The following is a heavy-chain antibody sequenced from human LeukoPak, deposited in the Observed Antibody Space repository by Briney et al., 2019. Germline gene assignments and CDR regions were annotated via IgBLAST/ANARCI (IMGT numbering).Heavy chain of an antibody. Sequence: AGGSLRLSCAASGFTFSSYWMNWARQAPGKGLEWVASINHNGNVNYYVDSVKGRFTISRDNAKNSLYLQMNNLRVEDTAVYYCAREEVKSFDNWGQGTLVTVSS. CDR1: GFTFSSYW. CDR2: INHNGNVN. J-gene: IGHJ4*02. V-gene: IGHV3-7*03. CDR3: AREEVKSFDN.